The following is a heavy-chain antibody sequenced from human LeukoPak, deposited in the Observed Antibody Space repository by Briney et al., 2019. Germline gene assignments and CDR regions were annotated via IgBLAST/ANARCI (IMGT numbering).Heavy chain of an antibody. CDR2: IWSDGSNK. D-gene: IGHD6-6*01. CDR1: GFTFSNAW. CDR3: ARDPVENSRSSDLYYFQY. Sequence: GGSLRLSCAASGFTFSNAWMSWVRQAPGKGPEWVAVIWSDGSNKYYSDSLKGRFTISRDNSKNTLYLQMNSLRADDTAIYYCARDPVENSRSSDLYYFQYWGQGTLVTVSS. V-gene: IGHV3-33*08. J-gene: IGHJ4*02.